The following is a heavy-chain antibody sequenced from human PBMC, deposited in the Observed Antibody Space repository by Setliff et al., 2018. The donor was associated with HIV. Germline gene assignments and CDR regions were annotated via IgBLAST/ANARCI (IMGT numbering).Heavy chain of an antibody. J-gene: IGHJ3*02. V-gene: IGHV3-21*06. CDR3: ARYGPDALDI. D-gene: IGHD4-17*01. CDR1: GFTFSSYS. Sequence: GGSLRLSCAASGFTFSSYSMNWVRQAPGKGLEWVSSVSGHGRNIYYADSLKGRFTISRDNAKNSLYLQMDSLRVEDTAVYFCARYGPDALDIWGQGTMVTVSS. CDR2: VSGHGRNI.